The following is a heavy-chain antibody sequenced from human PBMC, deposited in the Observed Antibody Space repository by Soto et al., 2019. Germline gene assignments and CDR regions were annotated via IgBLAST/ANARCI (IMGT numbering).Heavy chain of an antibody. CDR2: IHYNGNT. V-gene: IGHV4-59*01. CDR3: ARERNLGRWLRPLDF. J-gene: IGHJ4*02. Sequence: SETLSLTCTVSGDSISAYSWSWVRQPPGKGLEWIGNIHYNGNTKYNPSLKSRVTMSVDTSKNQSSLRLISVTAADTAIYFCARERNLGRWLRPLDFWGQGTLVTVSS. CDR1: GDSISAYS. D-gene: IGHD5-12*01.